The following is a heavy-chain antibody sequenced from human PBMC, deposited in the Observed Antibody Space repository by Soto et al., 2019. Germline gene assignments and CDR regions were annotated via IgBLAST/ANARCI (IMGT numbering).Heavy chain of an antibody. CDR1: GYTFTSYG. D-gene: IGHD2-15*01. Sequence: ASVKVSCNASGYTFTSYGISWVRQAPGQGLEWMGWISAYNGNTNYAQKLQGRISNTTYPSTSPAYTELRTLRSDDPAVDYMARVMVGSTKATYWFDAWGQGTLVTVSS. CDR2: ISAYNGNT. J-gene: IGHJ5*02. CDR3: ARVMVGSTKATYWFDA. V-gene: IGHV1-18*01.